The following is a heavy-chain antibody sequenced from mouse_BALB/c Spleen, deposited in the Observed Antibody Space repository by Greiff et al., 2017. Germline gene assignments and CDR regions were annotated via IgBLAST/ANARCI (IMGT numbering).Heavy chain of an antibody. CDR3: ARSYYRYFDY. J-gene: IGHJ2*01. CDR2: INPGSGGT. Sequence: LQESGAELVRPGTSVKVSCKASGYAFTNYLIEWVKQRPGQGLEWIGVINPGSGGTNYNEKFKGKATLTADKSSSTAYMQLSSLTSDDSAVYFCARSYYRYFDYWGQGTTLTVSS. CDR1: GYAFTNYL. D-gene: IGHD2-14*01. V-gene: IGHV1-54*01.